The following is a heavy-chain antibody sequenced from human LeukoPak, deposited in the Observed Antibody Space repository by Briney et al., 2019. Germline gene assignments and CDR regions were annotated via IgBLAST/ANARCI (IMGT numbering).Heavy chain of an antibody. CDR1: EFSFSTSN. D-gene: IGHD3-22*01. CDR2: ISGSSSTI. CDR3: ATYSSLNAREFQY. J-gene: IGHJ1*01. Sequence: PGGSLRLSCAASEFSFSTSNMNWVRQAPGKGLEWISYISGSSSTIFYADSVKGRFIISRDNAKNSLYLQMKSLRAEDTAVYYCATYSSLNAREFQYWGQGTLVTVSS. V-gene: IGHV3-48*04.